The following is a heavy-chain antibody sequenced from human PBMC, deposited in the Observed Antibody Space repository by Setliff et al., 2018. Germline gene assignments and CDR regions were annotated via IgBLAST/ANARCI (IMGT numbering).Heavy chain of an antibody. J-gene: IGHJ4*02. D-gene: IGHD3-10*01. CDR3: ARESATIGEFPLYYFDK. CDR2: FHTGGAT. Sequence: SETLSVTCSVSGGSISSGGFYWSWIRQSAGRGLEWIGHFHTGGATDYNLSLKSRVTISLDSSKNQFSLRLSSVTAADAAVYFCARESATIGEFPLYYFDKWGQGIPVTVSS. CDR1: GGSISSGGFY. V-gene: IGHV4-61*09.